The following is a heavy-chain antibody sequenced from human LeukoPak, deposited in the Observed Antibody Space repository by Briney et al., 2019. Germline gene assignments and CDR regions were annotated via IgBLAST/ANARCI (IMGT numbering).Heavy chain of an antibody. J-gene: IGHJ3*01. CDR2: VKADGTEK. D-gene: IGHD7-27*01. CDR3: ARVQSGVILAYDV. V-gene: IGHV3-7*03. CDR1: GMIFSNFW. Sequence: GGSLRLSCAASGMIFSNFWMSWVRQAPGKGLEWVASVKADGTEKYYVDAVKGRFNISRDNAKNLVFVEMNSLRAEDTATDYCARVQSGVILAYDVWGQGTMVTVAS.